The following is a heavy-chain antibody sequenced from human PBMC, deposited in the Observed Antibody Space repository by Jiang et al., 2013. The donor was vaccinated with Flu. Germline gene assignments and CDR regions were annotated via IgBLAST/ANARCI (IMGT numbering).Heavy chain of an antibody. D-gene: IGHD3-16*01. J-gene: IGHJ4*02. Sequence: KPSQTLSLTCTVSGGSISSGGYYWSWIRQHPGKGLEWIEYIYYSGSTYYNPSLKSRVTISVDTSKNQFSLKLSSVTAADTAVYYCARWGGGYGFGPQYYFDYWGQGTLVTVSS. V-gene: IGHV4-31*03. CDR2: IYYSGST. CDR1: GGSISSGGYY. CDR3: ARWGGGYGFGPQYYFDY.